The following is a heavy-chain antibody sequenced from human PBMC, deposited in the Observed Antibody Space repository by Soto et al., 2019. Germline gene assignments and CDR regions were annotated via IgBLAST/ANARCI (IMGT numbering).Heavy chain of an antibody. V-gene: IGHV4-31*03. CDR2: IYYSGST. Sequence: SETLSLTCTVSGGSISSGGYYWSWIRQHPGKGLEWIGYIYYSGSTYYNPSLKSRVTISVDTSKNQFSLKLSSVTAADTAVYYCARFPYDSSFRPNRYFDYWGQGTLVTVSS. CDR1: GGSISSGGYY. J-gene: IGHJ4*02. CDR3: ARFPYDSSFRPNRYFDY. D-gene: IGHD3-22*01.